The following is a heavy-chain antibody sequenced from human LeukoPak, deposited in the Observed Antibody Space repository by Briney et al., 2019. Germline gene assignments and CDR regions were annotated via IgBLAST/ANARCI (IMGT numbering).Heavy chain of an antibody. V-gene: IGHV1-18*01. J-gene: IGHJ4*02. CDR3: ARVWGIAAADY. D-gene: IGHD6-13*01. Sequence: ASVKVSCKASGYTFTSYGVSWVRQAPGQGLEWMGWISAYNSNTNYAQKLQGRVTMTTDTSTSTAHMELRSLRSDDTAVYYCARVWGIAAADYWGQGTLVTVSS. CDR1: GYTFTSYG. CDR2: ISAYNSNT.